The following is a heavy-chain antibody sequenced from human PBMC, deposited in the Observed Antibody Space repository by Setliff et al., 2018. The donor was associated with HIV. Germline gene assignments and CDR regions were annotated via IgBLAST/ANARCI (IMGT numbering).Heavy chain of an antibody. Sequence: ASVKVSCKASGYTFTSYGITWVRQAPGQGLEWMGWISGYNGDTNYAHKFQGRINMTTDTSTNTAYMNLRSLRSDDTAVYYCARCYYDSSGPTDAFDIWGQGTVVTVSS. CDR3: ARCYYDSSGPTDAFDI. CDR2: ISGYNGDT. J-gene: IGHJ3*02. V-gene: IGHV1-18*01. CDR1: GYTFTSYG. D-gene: IGHD3-22*01.